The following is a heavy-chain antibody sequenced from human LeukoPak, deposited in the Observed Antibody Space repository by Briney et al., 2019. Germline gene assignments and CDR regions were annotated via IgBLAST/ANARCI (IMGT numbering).Heavy chain of an antibody. D-gene: IGHD3-10*01. V-gene: IGHV4-59*12. CDR3: ARWSTEQYYYGSGSYLDY. CDR2: VYYSGST. Sequence: SETLSLTCTVSGGSISTYYWSWIRQPPGKGLEWIGYVYYSGSTYYNPSLKSRVTISVDTSKNQFPLKLSSVTAADTAVYYCARWSTEQYYYGSGSYLDYWGQGTLVTVSS. CDR1: GGSISTYY. J-gene: IGHJ4*02.